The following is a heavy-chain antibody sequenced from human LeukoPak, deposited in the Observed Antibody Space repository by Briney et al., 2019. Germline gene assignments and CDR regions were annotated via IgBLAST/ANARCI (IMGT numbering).Heavy chain of an antibody. Sequence: QAGGSLRLSCAPSGFTFSSYAMSWVRQAPGKGLEWVSAISGSGGSTYYADSVKGRFTISRDNSKNTLYLQMNSLRAEDTAVYYCAKGDYYGSGSYYNVYYFDYWGQGTLVTVSS. CDR3: AKGDYYGSGSYYNVYYFDY. D-gene: IGHD3-10*01. CDR2: ISGSGGST. CDR1: GFTFSSYA. V-gene: IGHV3-23*01. J-gene: IGHJ4*02.